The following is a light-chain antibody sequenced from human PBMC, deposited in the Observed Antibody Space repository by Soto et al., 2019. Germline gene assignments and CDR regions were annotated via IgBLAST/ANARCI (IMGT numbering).Light chain of an antibody. CDR2: DAS. J-gene: IGKJ1*01. CDR3: QQYNSYSPT. CDR1: QSISSW. V-gene: IGKV1-5*01. Sequence: DIQMTQSPSTLSASVGDRVTITCRASQSISSWLAWYQQKPGKAPKLLIYDASSLESGVPSRLSGSGSGTEFTLTIISLQPDDFATYYCQQYNSYSPTFGQGTKVEIK.